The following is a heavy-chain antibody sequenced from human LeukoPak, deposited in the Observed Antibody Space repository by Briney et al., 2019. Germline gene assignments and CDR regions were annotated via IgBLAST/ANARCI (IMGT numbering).Heavy chain of an antibody. J-gene: IGHJ2*01. Sequence: LSQTLSLTCAISGDSVSSNSAAWNWIRQSPSRGLEWLGRTYYRSKWYNDYAVSVKSRITINPDTSKNQFSLQLNSVTPEDTAAYYCAVSASHCSGGSCYPDWYFDLWGRGTLVTVSS. CDR2: TYYRSKWYN. V-gene: IGHV6-1*01. D-gene: IGHD2-15*01. CDR3: AVSASHCSGGSCYPDWYFDL. CDR1: GDSVSSNSAA.